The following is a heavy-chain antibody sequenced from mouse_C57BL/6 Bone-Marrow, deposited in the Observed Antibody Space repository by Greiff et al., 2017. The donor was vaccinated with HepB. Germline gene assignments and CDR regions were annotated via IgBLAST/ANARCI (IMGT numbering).Heavy chain of an antibody. D-gene: IGHD4-1*01. J-gene: IGHJ1*03. V-gene: IGHV5-15*04. Sequence: EVKLVESGGGLVQPGGSLKLSCAASGFTFSDYGMAWVRQAPRKGPEWVAFISNLAYSIYYADTVTGRFTISRENAKNTLYLEMSSLRSEDTAMYYCARGKNWDCFPWYFDVWGTGTTVTVSS. CDR3: ARGKNWDCFPWYFDV. CDR1: GFTFSDYG. CDR2: ISNLAYSI.